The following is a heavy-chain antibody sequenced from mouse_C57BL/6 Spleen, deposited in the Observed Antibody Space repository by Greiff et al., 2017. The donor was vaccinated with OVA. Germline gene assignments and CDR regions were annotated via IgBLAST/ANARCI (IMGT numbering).Heavy chain of an antibody. CDR1: GYSITSGYD. Sequence: EVKLQESGPGMVKPSQSLSLTCTVTGYSITSGYDWHWIRHFPGNKLEWMGYISYSGSTNYNPSPKSRISITHDTSKNHFFLKLNSVTTEDTATYYCARSYYSNGGYFDVWGTGTTVTVSS. CDR3: ARSYYSNGGYFDV. CDR2: ISYSGST. V-gene: IGHV3-1*01. D-gene: IGHD2-5*01. J-gene: IGHJ1*03.